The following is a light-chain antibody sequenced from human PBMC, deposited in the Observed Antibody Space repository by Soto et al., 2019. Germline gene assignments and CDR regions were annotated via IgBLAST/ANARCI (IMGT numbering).Light chain of an antibody. CDR2: DSS. J-gene: IGKJ2*01. Sequence: EIVMTQSPATLSVSLGERVTLSCRASQSVSSYLAWYPQKPGQAPRLLISDSSIRSNDIPDRFRGSGSGTDFTLTISSLQSTDLAVYYCLQYSTWPPLYTFGQGTKLEIK. V-gene: IGKV3-15*01. CDR1: QSVSSY. CDR3: LQYSTWPPLYT.